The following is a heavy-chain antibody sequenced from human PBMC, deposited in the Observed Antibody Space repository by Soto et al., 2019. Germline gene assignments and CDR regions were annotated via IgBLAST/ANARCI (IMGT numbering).Heavy chain of an antibody. V-gene: IGHV3-33*01. CDR2: IWYDGSNK. Sequence: QVQLVESGGGVVQPGRSLRLSCAACGFTFSSYGMHWVRQAPGKGLEWVAVIWYDGSNKYYADSVKGRFTISRDNSKNTLYLQMTSLRAEDTAVYYCAREGGYDFWSAYDFDYWGQGTLVTVSS. CDR1: GFTFSSYG. D-gene: IGHD3-3*01. J-gene: IGHJ4*02. CDR3: AREGGYDFWSAYDFDY.